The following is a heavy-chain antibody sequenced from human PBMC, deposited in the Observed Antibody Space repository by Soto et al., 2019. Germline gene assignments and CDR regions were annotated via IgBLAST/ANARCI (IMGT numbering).Heavy chain of an antibody. CDR2: IKSTTDGGTT. CDR3: TTRGRGMDV. Sequence: EVQLVESGGGLVKPGGSLRLSCAASGFPFSNAWMSWVRQAPGKGLEWVGRIKSTTDGGTTDYAAPMKSRFTISRDDSKSTLYLQMNSLKTAETAVYYCTTRGRGMDVWGQGTTVTVSS. CDR1: GFPFSNAW. V-gene: IGHV3-15*01. J-gene: IGHJ6*02.